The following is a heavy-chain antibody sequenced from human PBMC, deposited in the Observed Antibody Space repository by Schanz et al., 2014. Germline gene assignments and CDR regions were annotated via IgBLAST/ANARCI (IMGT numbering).Heavy chain of an antibody. CDR2: IKEDGSEK. J-gene: IGHJ6*04. CDR1: GFAFSSNW. Sequence: EVQLVESGGGLVQPGGSLRLSCAGSGFAFSSNWMNWVRQAPGKGLEWVANIKEDGSEKYYVDSVKGRFTISRDNAKNLLYLQMNGLRAEDTAVYFCARDLSSLIQGDVWGKGTTVTVSS. V-gene: IGHV3-7*01. D-gene: IGHD2-2*01. CDR3: ARDLSSLIQGDV.